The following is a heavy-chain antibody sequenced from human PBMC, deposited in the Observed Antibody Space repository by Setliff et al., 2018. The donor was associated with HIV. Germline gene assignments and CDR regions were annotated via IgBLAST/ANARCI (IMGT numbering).Heavy chain of an antibody. CDR2: MYSGGHT. CDR1: ALTVSNNF. Sequence: PGGSLRLSCAASALTVSNNFMHWVRQAPGKGLEWVSVMYSGGHTYYADPVKGRFTTSRDDSKNTLYLQMSSLRVEDTALYYCARAGSGYDDAFDIWGQGTMVTVSS. V-gene: IGHV3-66*02. J-gene: IGHJ3*02. CDR3: ARAGSGYDDAFDI. D-gene: IGHD5-12*01.